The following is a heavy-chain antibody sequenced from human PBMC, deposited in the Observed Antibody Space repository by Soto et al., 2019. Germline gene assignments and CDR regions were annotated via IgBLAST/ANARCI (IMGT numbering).Heavy chain of an antibody. V-gene: IGHV3-15*07. CDR2: IKSKTDGGTT. CDR3: TTDIEWELYYFDY. Sequence: GGSLRLSCAASGFTFSNAWMNWVRQAPGKGLEWVGRIKSKTDGGTTDYAAPVKGRFTISRDDSKNTLYLQMNSLKTEDTAVYYCTTDIEWELYYFDYWGQGTLVTVSS. D-gene: IGHD1-26*01. J-gene: IGHJ4*02. CDR1: GFTFSNAW.